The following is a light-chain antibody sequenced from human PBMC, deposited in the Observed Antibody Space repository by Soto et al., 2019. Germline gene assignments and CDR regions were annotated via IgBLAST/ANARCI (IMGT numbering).Light chain of an antibody. J-gene: IGKJ4*01. CDR3: QQYGSSPLT. Sequence: EIVMTQSPATLSVSPGERATLSCRASQSVSSNLAWYQQKPGQAPRLLICGASNRATGIPDRFTGSGSGTDFTLTISRLEPEDFAVYYCQQYGSSPLTFGGGTKVDIK. CDR2: GAS. V-gene: IGKV3-20*01. CDR1: QSVSSN.